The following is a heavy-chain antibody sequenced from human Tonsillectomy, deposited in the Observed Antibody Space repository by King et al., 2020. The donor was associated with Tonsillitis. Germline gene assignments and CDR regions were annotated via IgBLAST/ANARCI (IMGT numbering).Heavy chain of an antibody. J-gene: IGHJ2*01. D-gene: IGHD6-13*01. V-gene: IGHV3-7*03. CDR2: IKYDGGEK. CDR1: GFTFSSYW. CDR3: AREWRDSSWRRYWYFDR. Sequence: EVQLVESGGGLVQPGGSLRLSCAASGFTFSSYWMTWVRQAPGKGLEWVANIKYDGGEKFYVDSVRGRFTISRDNPKNSLFLQMNSLRADDTAVYYCAREWRDSSWRRYWYFDRWGRGTLVTVSS.